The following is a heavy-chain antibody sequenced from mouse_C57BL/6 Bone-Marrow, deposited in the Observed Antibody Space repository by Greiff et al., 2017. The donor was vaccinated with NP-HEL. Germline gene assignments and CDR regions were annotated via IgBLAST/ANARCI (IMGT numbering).Heavy chain of an antibody. CDR3: ASPSLWLRRGGY. J-gene: IGHJ2*01. D-gene: IGHD2-2*01. Sequence: QVQLKQSGPGLVAPSQSLSITCTVSGFSLTSYGVDWVRQSPGKGLEWLGVIWGVGSTNYNSALKSRLSISKDNSKSQVFLKMNSLQTDDTAMYYCASPSLWLRRGGYWGQGTTLTVSS. CDR2: IWGVGST. V-gene: IGHV2-6*01. CDR1: GFSLTSYG.